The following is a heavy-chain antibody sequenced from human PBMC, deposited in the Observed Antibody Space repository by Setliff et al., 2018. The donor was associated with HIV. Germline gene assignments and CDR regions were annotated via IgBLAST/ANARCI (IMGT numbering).Heavy chain of an antibody. CDR3: AREKTTLVRGVIIFQIFDY. D-gene: IGHD3-10*01. J-gene: IGHJ4*02. CDR2: ISSSGNT. CDR1: GGSISSTSYY. V-gene: IGHV4-39*02. Sequence: PSETLSLTCTVSGGSISSTSYYWGWIRQPPGTGLEWIGSISSSGNTYYNPSLKSRVTTSVDTPKNQFSLKLNSVTAADTAVYYCAREKTTLVRGVIIFQIFDYWGQGTLVTVSS.